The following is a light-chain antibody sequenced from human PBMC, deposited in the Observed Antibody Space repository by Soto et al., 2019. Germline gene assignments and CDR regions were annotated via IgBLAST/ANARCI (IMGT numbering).Light chain of an antibody. CDR1: SSDVGGYNY. V-gene: IGLV2-14*01. Sequence: QSALTQPASVSGSPGQSITISCTGTSSDVGGYNYVSWYQQHPGKAPKLMIYDVSNRPSGVSNRFAGSKSGNTASLTISGLQAEDEADSYCSSYTSSSTTFGTGTKLTVL. CDR3: SSYTSSSTT. CDR2: DVS. J-gene: IGLJ1*01.